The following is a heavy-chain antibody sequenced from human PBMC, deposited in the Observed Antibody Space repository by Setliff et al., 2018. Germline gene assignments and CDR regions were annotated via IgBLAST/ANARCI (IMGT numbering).Heavy chain of an antibody. CDR3: ARGDVYSGSYYHFDY. V-gene: IGHV1-3*01. D-gene: IGHD1-26*01. CDR1: GGTSTTYA. J-gene: IGHJ4*02. CDR2: INAGNGNI. Sequence: ASVKVSCKASGGTSTTYAIHWVRQAPGQGLEWMGWINAGNGNIRYSQNFQGRVTITRDTSASTAYMELSSLTSEDTAIYYCARGDVYSGSYYHFDYWGQGTLVTVPQ.